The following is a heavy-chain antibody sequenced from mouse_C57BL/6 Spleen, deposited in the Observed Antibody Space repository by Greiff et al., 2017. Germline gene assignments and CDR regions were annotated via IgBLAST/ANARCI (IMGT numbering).Heavy chain of an antibody. J-gene: IGHJ1*03. CDR2: IYPGSGNT. CDR1: GYTFTDYY. D-gene: IGHD1-1*01. CDR3: ARGAHYYGSSYWYFDV. Sequence: VHLVESGAELVRPGASVKLSCKASGYTFTDYYINWVKQRPGQGLEWIARIYPGSGNTYYNEKFKGKATLTAEKSSSTAYMQLSSLTSEDSAVYFCARGAHYYGSSYWYFDVWGTGTTVTVSS. V-gene: IGHV1-76*01.